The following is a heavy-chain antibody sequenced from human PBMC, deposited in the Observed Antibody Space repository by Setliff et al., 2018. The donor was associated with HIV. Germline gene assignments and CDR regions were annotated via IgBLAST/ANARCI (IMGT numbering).Heavy chain of an antibody. Sequence: SETLSLTCIVSGGYISSHYWSWIRQPPGKGLEWIGYVYHSGSTNYNPSLKSRVTISVDTSKKQVSLKLSSVTAADTAVYYCARVSTILGGAFDIWGQGTMVTVSS. CDR1: GGYISSHY. J-gene: IGHJ3*02. CDR2: VYHSGST. D-gene: IGHD5-12*01. CDR3: ARVSTILGGAFDI. V-gene: IGHV4-59*11.